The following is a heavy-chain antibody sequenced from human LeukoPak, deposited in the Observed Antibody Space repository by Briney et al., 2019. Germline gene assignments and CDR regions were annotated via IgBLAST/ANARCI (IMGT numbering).Heavy chain of an antibody. J-gene: IGHJ5*02. V-gene: IGHV1-8*01. Sequence: ASVKVSCKASGYTFTTYDINWVRQATGQGLEWMGWMNPNSGNTGYAQKFQGRVTMTRNTSISTAYMELSSLRSEDTAVYYCARGPNKSDGGNSGSAWFDPWGQRTLVTVSS. CDR1: GYTFTTYD. CDR3: ARGPNKSDGGNSGSAWFDP. D-gene: IGHD4-23*01. CDR2: MNPNSGNT.